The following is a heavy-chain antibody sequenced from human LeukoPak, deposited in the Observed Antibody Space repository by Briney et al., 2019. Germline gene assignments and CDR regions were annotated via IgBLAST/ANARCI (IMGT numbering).Heavy chain of an antibody. D-gene: IGHD4-11*01. CDR1: GGSVSSGTYY. CDR2: TYYSGST. V-gene: IGHV4-61*01. J-gene: IGHJ4*02. CDR3: ARDRVRGNSNPFFDY. Sequence: SETLSLTCTVSGGSVSSGTYYWSWIRQPPGKGLEWIGYTYYSGSTNYNPSLMSRVTISVDTSKNQFSLKLSSVTAADTAVYYCARDRVRGNSNPFFDYWGQGTLVTVSS.